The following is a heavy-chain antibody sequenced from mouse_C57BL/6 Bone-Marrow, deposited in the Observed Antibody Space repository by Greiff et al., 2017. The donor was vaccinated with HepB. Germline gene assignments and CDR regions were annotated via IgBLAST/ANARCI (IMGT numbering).Heavy chain of an antibody. V-gene: IGHV1-82*01. J-gene: IGHJ2*01. CDR1: GYAFSSSW. CDR2: IYPGDGDT. Sequence: QVQLQQSGPELVKPGASVKISCKASGYAFSSSWMNWVKQRPGKGLEWIGRIYPGDGDTNYNGKFKGKATLTADKSSSTAYMQLSSLTSEDSAVYCCARWDYHFDYWGQGTTLTVSS. D-gene: IGHD2-4*01. CDR3: ARWDYHFDY.